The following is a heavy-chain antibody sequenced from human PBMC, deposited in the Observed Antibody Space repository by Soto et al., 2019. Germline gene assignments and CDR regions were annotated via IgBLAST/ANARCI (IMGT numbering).Heavy chain of an antibody. CDR1: GGSISSGGYY. CDR2: IYYSGST. V-gene: IGHV4-31*03. J-gene: IGHJ4*02. D-gene: IGHD3-22*01. CDR3: ASLVSSYYYDSSGYYYFDY. Sequence: QVQLQESGPGLVKPSQTLSLTCTVSGGSISSGGYYWSWIRQHPGKGLEWIGYIYYSGSTYYNPSLKSRVTISVDTSKNQFSLKLSSVTAADTAVYYCASLVSSYYYDSSGYYYFDYWGQGTLVTVSS.